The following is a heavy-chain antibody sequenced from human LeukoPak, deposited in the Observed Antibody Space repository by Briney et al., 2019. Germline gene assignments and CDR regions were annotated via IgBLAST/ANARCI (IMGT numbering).Heavy chain of an antibody. J-gene: IGHJ5*02. D-gene: IGHD2-21*02. CDR1: GGSISSSSYY. CDR2: IYYSGST. CDR3: ARHCGGDCYHSWFDP. V-gene: IGHV4-39*01. Sequence: SETLSLTCTVSGGSISSSSYYWGWIRQPPGKGLEWIGSIYYSGSTYYNPSLKSRVTISVDTSKNQFSLKLSSVTAADTAVYYCARHCGGDCYHSWFDPWGQGTLVTVSS.